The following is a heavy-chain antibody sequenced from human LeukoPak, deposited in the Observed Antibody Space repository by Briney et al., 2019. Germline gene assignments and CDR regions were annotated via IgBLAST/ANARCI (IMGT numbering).Heavy chain of an antibody. J-gene: IGHJ5*02. D-gene: IGHD3-10*01. CDR1: GGSISSYY. CDR3: ARALWFGPADNWFDP. Sequence: SETLSLTCTVSGGSISSYYWSWIRQPAGKGLEWIGRIYTSGSTNYNPSLKSRVTMSVDTSKNQSSLKLSSVTAADTAVYYCARALWFGPADNWFDPWGQGTLVTVSS. V-gene: IGHV4-4*07. CDR2: IYTSGST.